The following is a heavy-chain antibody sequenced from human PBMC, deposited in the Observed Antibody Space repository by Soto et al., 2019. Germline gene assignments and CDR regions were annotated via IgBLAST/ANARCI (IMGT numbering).Heavy chain of an antibody. D-gene: IGHD3-22*01. CDR2: ISGTDGTT. CDR1: GFIFNNYA. Sequence: GGSLRLSCAASGFIFNNYAMSWVRQAPGKGLEWVSGISGTDGTTYYADSVKGRLTISRDNSKKTLYLQLNSLRAEDTAVYYCAKEDTTGFSAYYFDYWGQGTQVTASS. CDR3: AKEDTTGFSAYYFDY. V-gene: IGHV3-23*01. J-gene: IGHJ4*02.